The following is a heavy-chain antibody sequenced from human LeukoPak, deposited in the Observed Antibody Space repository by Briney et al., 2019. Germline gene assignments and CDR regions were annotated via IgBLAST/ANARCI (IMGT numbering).Heavy chain of an antibody. D-gene: IGHD6-13*01. CDR2: IHYSGST. CDR3: ARVTGYMTEDYFDY. J-gene: IGHJ4*02. CDR1: GGSINSYY. Sequence: PSETLSLTCTVSGGSINSYYWSWIRQPPGKGLEWIGYIHYSGSTNYNPSLKSRVTISVDTSKNQFSLRLSSVTAADTAVYYCARVTGYMTEDYFDYWGQGTLITVSS. V-gene: IGHV4-59*01.